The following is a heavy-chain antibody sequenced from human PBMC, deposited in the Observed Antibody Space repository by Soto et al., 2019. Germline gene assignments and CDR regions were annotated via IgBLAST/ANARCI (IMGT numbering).Heavy chain of an antibody. J-gene: IGHJ4*02. CDR3: SEDVYGSSTGCSFDY. Sequence: EVQLLESGGGVVQPGGSLRLSCAASGFTFSSYAMTWVRQAPGKGLEWVSGISGSAGSTYYADSVKGRFTISRDNSXTKLYLPMNNPRAEDTAGYYWSEDVYGSSTGCSFDYWGQGTLVTVSS. CDR2: ISGSAGST. V-gene: IGHV3-23*01. CDR1: GFTFSSYA. D-gene: IGHD2-2*01.